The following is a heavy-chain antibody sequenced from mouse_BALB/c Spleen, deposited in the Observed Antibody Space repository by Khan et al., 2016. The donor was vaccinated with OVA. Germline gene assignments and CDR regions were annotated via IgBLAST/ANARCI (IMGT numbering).Heavy chain of an antibody. CDR2: VNPNTANI. D-gene: IGHD2-14*01. CDR1: GYSFTLYY. V-gene: IGHV1-26*01. J-gene: IGHJ3*01. Sequence: IQLVQSGPDLVKPGASVKISCKASGYSFTLYYMSWVKQSHGKSLEWIGRVNPNTANINYNQEFKGKAILTVDKSSNTAYMELRSLTSEDSAVYFCARGYDCFASWGQGTLVTVSA. CDR3: ARGYDCFAS.